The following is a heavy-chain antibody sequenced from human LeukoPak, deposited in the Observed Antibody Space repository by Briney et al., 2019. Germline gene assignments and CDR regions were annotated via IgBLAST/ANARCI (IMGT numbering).Heavy chain of an antibody. CDR2: IIPIFGIA. D-gene: IGHD2-15*01. CDR3: ARDRSGYCSGGSCYSSTIPFDY. Sequence: ASVKVSCKDSGGTFSSYAICWVRQAPGQGLEWMGRIIPIFGIAKYAQTFQGRVTITADKSTSTAYMELSSLRSEDTAVYYCARDRSGYCSGGSCYSSTIPFDYWGQGTLVTVSS. J-gene: IGHJ4*02. V-gene: IGHV1-69*10. CDR1: GGTFSSYA.